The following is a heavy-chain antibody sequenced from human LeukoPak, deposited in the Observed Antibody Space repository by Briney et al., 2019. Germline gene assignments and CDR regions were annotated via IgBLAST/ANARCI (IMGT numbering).Heavy chain of an antibody. CDR3: AHRRDSSGYQYRYWFAP. CDR1: GFSLTTSGVG. CDR2: INWDDQK. V-gene: IGHV2-5*02. D-gene: IGHD3-22*01. Sequence: GSGPTLVNPTQTLTLTCTFSGFSLTTSGVGVGWIRQPPGKALEWLALINWDDQKVYSPSLQSTLSITKDTSKNQVVLTMPNVDPVDTATYYCAHRRDSSGYQYRYWFAPWGQGTLVTVSS. J-gene: IGHJ5*02.